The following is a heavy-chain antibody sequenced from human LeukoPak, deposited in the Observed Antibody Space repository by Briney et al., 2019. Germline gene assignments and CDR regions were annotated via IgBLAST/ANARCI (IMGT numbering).Heavy chain of an antibody. CDR1: GYTFTSYY. CDR3: ARDFYAAVAGRANWFDP. D-gene: IGHD6-19*01. Sequence: ASVKVSCKASGYTFTSYYMHWVRQAPGQGLEWMGIINPSGGSTSYAQKFQGRVTMTRDTSTSTVYMELSSLRSEDTAVYYCARDFYAAVAGRANWFDPWGQGTLVTVSS. V-gene: IGHV1-46*01. J-gene: IGHJ5*02. CDR2: INPSGGST.